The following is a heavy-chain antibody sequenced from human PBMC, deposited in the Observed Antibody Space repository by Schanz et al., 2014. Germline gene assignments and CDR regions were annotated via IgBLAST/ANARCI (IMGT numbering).Heavy chain of an antibody. CDR3: TRSTLWSYDV. V-gene: IGHV4-4*02. J-gene: IGHJ3*01. Sequence: QVQLQESGPGLVKPSGTLSLTCVVSGGSISSGVWWTWARQSPGKGLEWIGEIFHSGTTNYNPSLESRVTISVDTSKTQFSLILSSMTAADTAVYYCTRSTLWSYDVWGRGTMVIVSS. D-gene: IGHD2-21*01. CDR1: GGSISSGVW. CDR2: IFHSGTT.